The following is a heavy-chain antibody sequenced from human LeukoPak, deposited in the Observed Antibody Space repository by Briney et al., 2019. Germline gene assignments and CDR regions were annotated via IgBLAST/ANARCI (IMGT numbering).Heavy chain of an antibody. D-gene: IGHD2-2*02. V-gene: IGHV3-21*01. CDR3: ARDVVPAAIGYYFDY. Sequence: GSLRLSCAASGFTFNTYSMNWVRQAPGKGLEWVSSISNSATFIDYADSVKGRFTISRDNAKNSVYLQMSSLRAEDTAVYYCARDVVPAAIGYYFDYWGQGTLVTVSS. J-gene: IGHJ4*02. CDR1: GFTFNTYS. CDR2: ISNSATFI.